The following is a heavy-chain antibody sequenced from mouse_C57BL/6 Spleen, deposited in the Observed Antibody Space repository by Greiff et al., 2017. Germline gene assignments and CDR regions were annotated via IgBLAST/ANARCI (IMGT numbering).Heavy chain of an antibody. V-gene: IGHV1-59*01. CDR2: IDPSDSYT. D-gene: IGHD1-1*01. J-gene: IGHJ4*01. Sequence: QVQLQQPGAELVRPGTSVKLSCKASGYTFTSYWMHWVKQRPGQGLEWIGVIDPSDSYTNYNQKFKGKATVTVNTSSSTAYMQLSRLTSEDSAVYYCARYYDGSSSYAMDYWGQGTSVTVSS. CDR3: ARYYDGSSSYAMDY. CDR1: GYTFTSYW.